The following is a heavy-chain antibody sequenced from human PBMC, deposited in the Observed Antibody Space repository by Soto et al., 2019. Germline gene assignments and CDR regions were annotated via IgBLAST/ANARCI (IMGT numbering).Heavy chain of an antibody. Sequence: TGGSLRLSCAASGFTFSSYAMSWVRQAPGKGLEWVSAISGSGGSTYYADSVKGRFTISRDNSKNTLYLQMNSLRAEDTAVYYCAEDGVVGATQYYYGMDVWGQGTTVTVSS. CDR3: AEDGVVGATQYYYGMDV. CDR2: ISGSGGST. D-gene: IGHD1-26*01. J-gene: IGHJ6*02. CDR1: GFTFSSYA. V-gene: IGHV3-23*01.